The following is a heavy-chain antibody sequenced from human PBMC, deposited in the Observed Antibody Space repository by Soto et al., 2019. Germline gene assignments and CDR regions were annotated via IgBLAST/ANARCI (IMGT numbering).Heavy chain of an antibody. CDR3: ARGLYDIPLSY. V-gene: IGHV4-34*01. D-gene: IGHD3-9*01. CDR2: INHSGST. CDR1: GGSFSGYY. J-gene: IGHJ4*02. Sequence: QVQLQQWGAGLLKPSETLSLTCAVYGGSFSGYYWSWIRQPPGKGLEWIGEINHSGSTSYNPSLKSRVTISVDTSKNQFSLKLSSVTAADTAVYYCARGLYDIPLSYWGQGTLVTVSS.